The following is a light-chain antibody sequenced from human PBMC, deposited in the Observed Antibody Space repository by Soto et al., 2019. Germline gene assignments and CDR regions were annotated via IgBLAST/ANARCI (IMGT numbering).Light chain of an antibody. CDR1: QSVSSD. CDR3: QQYRNWPPIT. CDR2: GAS. V-gene: IGKV3-15*01. J-gene: IGKJ5*01. Sequence: EIVMTQSPATLSVSPGERATLSCRASQSVSSDLAWYQQKPGQAPRLLIYGASTRATGIPVRFSGSGSGTEFTLTISSRQSEDFAVYYCQQYRNWPPITFGQGTRLEIK.